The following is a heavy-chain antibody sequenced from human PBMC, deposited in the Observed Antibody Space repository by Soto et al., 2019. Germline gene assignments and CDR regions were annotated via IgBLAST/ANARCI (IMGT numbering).Heavy chain of an antibody. J-gene: IGHJ6*02. CDR1: GYSFSNYW. CDR2: IYPGDSDT. Sequence: PGESLKISCKGSGYSFSNYWIGWVRQMPGKGLEWMGIIYPGDSDTRYSPSFQGRVTISADKSISTAYLQWSSLKASDSALYYCARVHTNVFSPYYYYGMDVWGQGTTVTVSS. CDR3: ARVHTNVFSPYYYYGMDV. V-gene: IGHV5-51*01. D-gene: IGHD5-18*01.